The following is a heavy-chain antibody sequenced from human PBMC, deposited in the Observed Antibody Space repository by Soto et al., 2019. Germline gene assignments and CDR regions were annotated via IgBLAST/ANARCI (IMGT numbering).Heavy chain of an antibody. CDR2: INPNSGAT. CDR3: ARDAVSTIGDFDY. CDR1: GYTFTGYY. Sequence: ASVKVSCKASGYTFTGYYIHWVRQAPGQGLEWMGWINPNSGATNQAQKFQGRVSMARDTSISTAYMELSRLTSDDTAVYYCARDAVSTIGDFDYWGQGTLVTVSS. D-gene: IGHD5-12*01. J-gene: IGHJ4*02. V-gene: IGHV1-2*02.